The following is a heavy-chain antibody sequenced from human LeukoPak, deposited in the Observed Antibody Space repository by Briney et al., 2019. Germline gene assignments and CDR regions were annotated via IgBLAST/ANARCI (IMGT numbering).Heavy chain of an antibody. D-gene: IGHD1-26*01. V-gene: IGHV3-30*02. J-gene: IGHJ3*02. Sequence: GGSLRLSCAASGFTFSNSAMHWVRQGPGKGLEWVAYIAHHGNNKYYADSVKGRFTISRDNSKRTLYLQVNSLRAEDTAVYYCAKISASGGSYRAAFDIWGQGTMVTVSS. CDR1: GFTFSNSA. CDR3: AKISASGGSYRAAFDI. CDR2: IAHHGNNK.